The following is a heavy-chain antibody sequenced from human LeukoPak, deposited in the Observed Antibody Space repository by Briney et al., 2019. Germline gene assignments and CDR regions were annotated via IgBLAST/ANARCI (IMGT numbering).Heavy chain of an antibody. D-gene: IGHD3-22*01. J-gene: IGHJ4*02. CDR3: ARAPADYDSSGYGDY. CDR1: GGTFSSYA. V-gene: IGHV1-69*10. Sequence: GASVKVSCKASGGTFSSYAISWVRQAPGQGLEWMGGIIPILGIANYAQKFQGRVTITADKSTSTAYMELSSLRSEDTAVYYCARAPADYDSSGYGDYWGQGTLVTVSS. CDR2: IIPILGIA.